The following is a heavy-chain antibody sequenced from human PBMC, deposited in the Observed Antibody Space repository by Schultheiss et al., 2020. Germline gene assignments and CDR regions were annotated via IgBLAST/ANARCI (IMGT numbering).Heavy chain of an antibody. Sequence: GGSPRLSCAASGFTFDDYGMSWVRQAPGKGLEYVSAISNSGGSTYYADSVKGRFTISRDNSKNTLYLQMNSLRAEDTAVYYCARDRYGDLYYYYYGMDVWGQGTTVTVSS. CDR2: ISNSGGST. CDR1: GFTFDDYG. J-gene: IGHJ6*02. CDR3: ARDRYGDLYYYYYGMDV. D-gene: IGHD4-17*01. V-gene: IGHV3-64*04.